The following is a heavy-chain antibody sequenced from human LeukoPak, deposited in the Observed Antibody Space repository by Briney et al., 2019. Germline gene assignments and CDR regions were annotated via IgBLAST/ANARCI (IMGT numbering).Heavy chain of an antibody. D-gene: IGHD5-12*01. J-gene: IGHJ4*02. CDR2: INPSGTST. CDR1: GYTFTSYY. CDR3: ARDQKDIVATIGDY. V-gene: IGHV1-46*01. Sequence: ASVKVSCKASGYTFTSYYIHWVRQAPGQGLEWMGVINPSGTSTNYAQKFQGRVTMTRDTSTSTVYMELSSLRSEDTAMYYCARDQKDIVATIGDYWGQGTLVTVSS.